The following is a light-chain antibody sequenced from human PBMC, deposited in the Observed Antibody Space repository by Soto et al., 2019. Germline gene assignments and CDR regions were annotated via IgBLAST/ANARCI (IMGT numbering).Light chain of an antibody. J-gene: IGLJ2*01. V-gene: IGLV1-36*01. CDR1: SSNIGNNA. Sequence: QSVLTQPPSVSAAPRQRVTISCSGSSSNIGNNAVNWYQQLPGKAPKLLIYYDDLLPSGVSDRFSGSKSGTSASLAISGLQSEEEADYYCSTWDVSLNGVVFGGGTKLTVL. CDR2: YDD. CDR3: STWDVSLNGVV.